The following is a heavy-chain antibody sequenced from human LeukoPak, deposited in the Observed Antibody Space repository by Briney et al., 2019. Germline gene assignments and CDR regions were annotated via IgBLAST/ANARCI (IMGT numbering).Heavy chain of an antibody. CDR3: AKGPGWLLSKRYFDC. V-gene: IGHV3-9*01. D-gene: IGHD3-22*01. Sequence: GGSLRLSCAASGFTFENDAMHWVRQAPGGGLEWVSSVSWDSGSIAYANSVKGRFSISRDNAKNSLYLEMSSLRAEDTALYYCAKGPGWLLSKRYFDCWGQGTPVIVSS. CDR1: GFTFENDA. J-gene: IGHJ4*02. CDR2: VSWDSGSI.